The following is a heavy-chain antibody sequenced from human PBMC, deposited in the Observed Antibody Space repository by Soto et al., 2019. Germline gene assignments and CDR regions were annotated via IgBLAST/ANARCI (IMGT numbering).Heavy chain of an antibody. D-gene: IGHD6-13*01. CDR3: ARERGERIAAAGSYNWFDP. V-gene: IGHV1-69*13. Sequence: GASVKVSCKASGGTFSSYAISWVRQAPGQGLEWMGGIIPIFGTANYAQKFQGRVTITADESTSTAYMELSSLRSEDTAVYYCARERGERIAAAGSYNWFDPWGQGILVTVSS. J-gene: IGHJ5*02. CDR2: IIPIFGTA. CDR1: GGTFSSYA.